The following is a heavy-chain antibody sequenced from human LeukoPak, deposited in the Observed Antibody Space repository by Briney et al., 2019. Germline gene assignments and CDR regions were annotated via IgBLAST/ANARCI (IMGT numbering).Heavy chain of an antibody. D-gene: IGHD6-13*01. J-gene: IGHJ6*02. CDR1: GFTFSDYY. CDR2: ISSSGSTI. V-gene: IGHV3-11*01. Sequence: MAGGSLRLSCAASGFTFSDYYMSWIRQAPGKGLEWVSYISSSGSTIYYADSVKGRFTISRDNAKNSLYLQMNSLRAEDTAVYYCARDSQRAYSSSWDYYGMDVWGQGTTVTVSS. CDR3: ARDSQRAYSSSWDYYGMDV.